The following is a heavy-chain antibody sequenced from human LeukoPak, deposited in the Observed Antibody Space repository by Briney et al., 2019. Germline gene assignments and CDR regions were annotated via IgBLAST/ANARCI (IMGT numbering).Heavy chain of an antibody. CDR2: IYYSGST. CDR1: GGSFSGYY. V-gene: IGHV4-34*01. D-gene: IGHD3-22*01. J-gene: IGHJ4*02. Sequence: PSETLSLTCAVYGGSFSGYYWSWIRQPPGKGLEWIGSIYYSGSTYYNPSLKSRVTISVDTSKDQFSLKLSSVTAADTAVYYCARHSRDYYDSSGYLSPQVFFDYWGQGTLVTVSS. CDR3: ARHSRDYYDSSGYLSPQVFFDY.